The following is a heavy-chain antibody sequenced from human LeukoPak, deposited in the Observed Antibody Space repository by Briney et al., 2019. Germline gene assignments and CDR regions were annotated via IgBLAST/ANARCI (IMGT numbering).Heavy chain of an antibody. J-gene: IGHJ6*04. V-gene: IGHV4-59*01. D-gene: IGHD4-17*01. CDR2: IYYSGST. CDR1: GGSISSYY. Sequence: PSETLSLTCTVSGGSISSYYWSWIRQPPGKGLEWIGYIYYSGSTNYNPSLEARLHISIHTSRNQFSLKVRSVPAADTAVYYCARGPTVTYYYNGMDVWGEGTTVTVSS. CDR3: ARGPTVTYYYNGMDV.